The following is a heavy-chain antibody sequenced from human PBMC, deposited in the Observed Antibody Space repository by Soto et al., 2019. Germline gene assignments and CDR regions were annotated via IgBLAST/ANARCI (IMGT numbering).Heavy chain of an antibody. V-gene: IGHV4-61*01. J-gene: IGHJ4*02. CDR1: GGSVSDKTYY. Sequence: PSETLSLTCPVSGGSVSDKTYYWSWIRQPPGKRLEWIGYVYYSGTTNYNPSLKSRVTISVDLSKNRFSLRLSSVTTADTALYYCARTTAVPNTLRSRYFFDYWGQGTLVTVSS. CDR3: ARTTAVPNTLRSRYFFDY. CDR2: VYYSGTT. D-gene: IGHD4-17*01.